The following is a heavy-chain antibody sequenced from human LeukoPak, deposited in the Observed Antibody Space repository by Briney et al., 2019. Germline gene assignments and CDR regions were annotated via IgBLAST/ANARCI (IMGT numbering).Heavy chain of an antibody. CDR1: GFTFSSYA. V-gene: IGHV3-23*01. D-gene: IGHD5-12*01. Sequence: GGSLRLSCAASGFTFSSYAMSWVRQAPGKGLEWVSAISGSGGSTYCADSVKGRFTISRDNSKNTLYLEMNSLRAEDTAIYYCAKGGYDYIEIGYFDYWGQGTLVTVSS. J-gene: IGHJ4*02. CDR3: AKGGYDYIEIGYFDY. CDR2: ISGSGGST.